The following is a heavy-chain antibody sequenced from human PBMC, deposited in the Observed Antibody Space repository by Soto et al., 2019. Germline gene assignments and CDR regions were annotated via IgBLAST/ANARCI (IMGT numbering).Heavy chain of an antibody. Sequence: ASVKVSCKASGGSFGNSAINWVRQTPGQGLEWLGGFIPVYRTLNYAQKFQGRVTITADESTGTAYMTLSSLASDDTAVYYCASGIIWIGYFTVDFWGQGXLVTVSS. CDR1: GGSFGNSA. CDR3: ASGIIWIGYFTVDF. V-gene: IGHV1-69*13. D-gene: IGHD3-3*01. CDR2: FIPVYRTL. J-gene: IGHJ4*02.